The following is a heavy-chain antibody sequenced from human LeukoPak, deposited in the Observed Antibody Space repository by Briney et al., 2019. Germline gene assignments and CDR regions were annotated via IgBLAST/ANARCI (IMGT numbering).Heavy chain of an antibody. CDR1: GFTFSTYT. D-gene: IGHD7-27*01. J-gene: IGHJ4*02. CDR3: AIDPNWGTHS. CDR2: IGSGGGGI. Sequence: GGSLRLSCAASGFTFSTYTMYWVRHPPGKRLEWVSIIGSGGGGIHYADSVKGRFTISRDNSKNALYLQMNSLRVEDTAVYYCAIDPNWGTHSWGQGVLVTVSS. V-gene: IGHV3-23*01.